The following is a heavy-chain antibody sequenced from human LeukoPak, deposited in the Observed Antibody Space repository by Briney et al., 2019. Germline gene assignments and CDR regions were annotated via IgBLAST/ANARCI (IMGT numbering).Heavy chain of an antibody. V-gene: IGHV3-21*01. D-gene: IGHD3-10*01. CDR1: GFTFSSYS. J-gene: IGHJ4*02. CDR2: ISSSSSYI. CDR3: ARGTMVRGVIITD. Sequence: GGSLRLSCAASGFTFSSYSMNWVRQAPGKGLEWVSSISSSSSYIYYADSVKGRFTISRDNAKNSLYLQMNSLRAEDTAVYCCARGTMVRGVIITDWGQGTLVTVPS.